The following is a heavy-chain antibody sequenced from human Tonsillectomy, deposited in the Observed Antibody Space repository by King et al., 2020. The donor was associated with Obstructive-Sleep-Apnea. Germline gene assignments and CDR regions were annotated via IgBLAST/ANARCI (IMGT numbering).Heavy chain of an antibody. Sequence: LQLQESGPGLVKPSGTLSLTCAVSGGSISSSHWWRWVRQPPGKGLEWIGEIYHSGSPNYNPSLKSRVTIAVDKTNNQFSLKLSSVTAADTGVYYCARQLVLDAFDIWGQGTMVTVSS. CDR1: GGSISSSHW. D-gene: IGHD6-13*01. V-gene: IGHV4-4*02. J-gene: IGHJ3*02. CDR3: ARQLVLDAFDI. CDR2: IYHSGSP.